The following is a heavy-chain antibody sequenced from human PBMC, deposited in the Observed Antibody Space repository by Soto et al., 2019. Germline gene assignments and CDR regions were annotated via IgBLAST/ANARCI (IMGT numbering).Heavy chain of an antibody. CDR1: GYTFTSYA. V-gene: IGHV1-3*01. CDR2: INAGNGNT. J-gene: IGHJ4*02. Sequence: ASVKVSCKASGYTFTSYAMHWVRQAPGQRLEWMGWINAGNGNTKYSQKFQGRVTITRDTSASTAYMELSSLRSEDTAVYYCARGFGYYDSSGYPPDYWGQGTLVTVSS. CDR3: ARGFGYYDSSGYPPDY. D-gene: IGHD3-22*01.